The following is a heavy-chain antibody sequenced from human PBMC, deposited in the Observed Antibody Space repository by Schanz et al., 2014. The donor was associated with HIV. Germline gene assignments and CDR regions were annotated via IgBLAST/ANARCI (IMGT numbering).Heavy chain of an antibody. Sequence: VQVVESGGGLVKPGGSLRLSCAASGFTFSSYGMHWVRQAPGKGLEWVAVISYDGSNKYYADSVKGRFTISRDNSKNTLYLQMNSLRAEDTAVYYCAKDRITGTTGVPYYYYGMDVWGQGTTVTVSS. CDR3: AKDRITGTTGVPYYYYGMDV. V-gene: IGHV3-30*18. J-gene: IGHJ6*02. CDR2: ISYDGSNK. D-gene: IGHD1-7*01. CDR1: GFTFSSYG.